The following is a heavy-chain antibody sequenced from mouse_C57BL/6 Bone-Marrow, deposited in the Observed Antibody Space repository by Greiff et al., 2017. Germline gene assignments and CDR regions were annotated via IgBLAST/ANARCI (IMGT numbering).Heavy chain of an antibody. CDR3: ARMEGDSSGYVLYYYAMDY. D-gene: IGHD3-2*02. Sequence: QVQLKESGPGILQPSQTLSLTCSFSGFSLSTFGMGVGWIRQPSGKGLEWLAHIWWDDDKYYNPALKSRLTIAKDTSKNQVVRKIANVDTAVTAKYYCARMEGDSSGYVLYYYAMDYWGQGTSVTVSS. J-gene: IGHJ4*01. CDR1: GFSLSTFGMG. CDR2: IWWDDDK. V-gene: IGHV8-8*01.